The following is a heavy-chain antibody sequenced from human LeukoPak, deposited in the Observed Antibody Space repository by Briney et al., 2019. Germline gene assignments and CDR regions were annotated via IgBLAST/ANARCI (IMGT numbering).Heavy chain of an antibody. CDR3: ARGLRLLGFDY. CDR2: IYSGGST. D-gene: IGHD6-25*01. J-gene: IGHJ4*02. V-gene: IGHV3-66*02. Sequence: GGSLRLSCAASGFTFSSYSMNWVRQAPGKGLEWVSVIYSGGSTYYADSVKGRFTISRDNSKNTLYLQMNSLRAEDTAVYYCARGLRLLGFDYWGQGTLVTVSS. CDR1: GFTFSSYS.